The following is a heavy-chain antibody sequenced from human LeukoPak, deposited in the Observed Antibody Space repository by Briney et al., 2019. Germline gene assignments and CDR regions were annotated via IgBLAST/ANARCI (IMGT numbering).Heavy chain of an antibody. CDR2: FDPEDGET. CDR1: GFTFSSYA. Sequence: PGRSLRLSCAASGFTFSSYAMHWVRQAPGKGLEWMGGFDPEDGETIYAQKFQGRVIMTEDTSTDNTAYMELSSLRSEDTAVYYCATNIVGVVTALTYGWYFDLWGRGTLVTVSS. D-gene: IGHD2-21*02. V-gene: IGHV1-24*01. J-gene: IGHJ2*01. CDR3: ATNIVGVVTALTYGWYFDL.